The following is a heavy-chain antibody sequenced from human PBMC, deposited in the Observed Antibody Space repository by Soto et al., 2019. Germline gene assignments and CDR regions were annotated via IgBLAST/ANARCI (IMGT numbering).Heavy chain of an antibody. CDR3: ARMASSGSLNWFDP. CDR1: GYTFTNYD. D-gene: IGHD3-10*01. J-gene: IGHJ5*02. CDR2: MNPGSGNT. V-gene: IGHV1-8*01. Sequence: SVKVSCKASGYTFTNYDISWVRQATGQGLEWMGWMNPGSGNTGYAHKFQGRVTMTRNLSISTAYMELSRLGSDDTAIYYCARMASSGSLNWFDPWGQGTLVTVSS.